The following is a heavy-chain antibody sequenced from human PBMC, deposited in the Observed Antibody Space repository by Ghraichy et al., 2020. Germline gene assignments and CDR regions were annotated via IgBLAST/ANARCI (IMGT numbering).Heavy chain of an antibody. J-gene: IGHJ4*01. CDR2: TYYRSKWYN. D-gene: IGHD2-2*01. V-gene: IGHV6-1*01. Sequence: SQTLSLTCAISGDSVSSNSAAWDWIRQSPSRGLEWLGRTYYRSKWYNDYAVSVKSRITINPDTSKNQFSLQLRSVTPEDTAVYYCARAPWCIGTSCRGGFDYWGQGTLVTVSS. CDR1: GDSVSSNSAA. CDR3: ARAPWCIGTSCRGGFDY.